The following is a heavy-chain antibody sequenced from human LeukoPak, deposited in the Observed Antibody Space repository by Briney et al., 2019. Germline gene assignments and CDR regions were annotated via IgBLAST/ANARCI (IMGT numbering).Heavy chain of an antibody. CDR2: ISTSSTYT. V-gene: IGHV3-21*01. D-gene: IGHD6-19*01. CDR1: GFTFSNYT. CDR3: AKGAAPWVAGAFDY. J-gene: IGHJ4*02. Sequence: GGSLRLSCAASGFTFSNYTMNWVRQAPGKGLEWLSSISTSSTYTYYADSVKGRFSISRDNAKNSLYLQMNSLRAEDTAVYYCAKGAAPWVAGAFDYWGQGTLVTVSS.